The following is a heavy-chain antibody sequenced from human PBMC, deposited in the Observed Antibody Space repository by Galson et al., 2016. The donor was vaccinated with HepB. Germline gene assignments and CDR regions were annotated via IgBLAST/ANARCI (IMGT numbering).Heavy chain of an antibody. J-gene: IGHJ6*02. CDR2: IKKDGSEI. CDR1: GFTLGNYW. V-gene: IGHV3-7*01. CDR3: AKDTGPGAKGGYYYYYGMDV. D-gene: IGHD4/OR15-4a*01. Sequence: SLRLSCAASGFTLGNYWMNWARQAPGKGLEWLANIKKDGSEINYVDSVKGRFTISRDNSKNTLYLQMNSLRAEDTAVYYCAKDTGPGAKGGYYYYYGMDVWGQGTTVTVSS.